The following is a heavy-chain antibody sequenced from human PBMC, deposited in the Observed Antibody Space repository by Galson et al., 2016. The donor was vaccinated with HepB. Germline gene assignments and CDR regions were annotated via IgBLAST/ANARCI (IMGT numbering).Heavy chain of an antibody. Sequence: SLRLSCAASGFTLRSYAVHWVRQAPGKGLEWVAVISYDGSNKYYADSVKGRFTITRDNAKNTLYLQIDSLRAEDTAVYYCARGCPETTYYYYMDVWGKGTTVAVSS. J-gene: IGHJ6*03. D-gene: IGHD1-7*01. V-gene: IGHV3-30-3*01. CDR3: ARGCPETTYYYYMDV. CDR2: ISYDGSNK. CDR1: GFTLRSYA.